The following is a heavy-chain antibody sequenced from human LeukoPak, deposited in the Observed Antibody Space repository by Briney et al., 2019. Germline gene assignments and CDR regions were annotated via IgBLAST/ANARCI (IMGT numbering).Heavy chain of an antibody. CDR3: ARHPYGVLDY. CDR1: GFSFNTYW. J-gene: IGHJ4*02. D-gene: IGHD4-17*01. CDR2: IKQDGSEK. Sequence: PGGSLRLSCAVSGFSFNTYWMTWVRQAPGKGLEWVANIKQDGSEKYYVDSVKGRFTISRDNAKNSLYLQMNSLRAEDTAVYYCARHPYGVLDYWGQETLVTVSS. V-gene: IGHV3-7*01.